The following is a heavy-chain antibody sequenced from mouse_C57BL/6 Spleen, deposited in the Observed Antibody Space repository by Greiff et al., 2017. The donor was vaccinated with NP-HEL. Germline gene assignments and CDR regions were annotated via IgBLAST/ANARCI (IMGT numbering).Heavy chain of an antibody. Sequence: VKLMESGAELARPGASVKLSCKASGYTFTSYGISWVKQRTGQGLEWIGEIYPRSGNTYYNEKFKGKATLTADKSSSTAYMELRSLTSEDSAVYFCAREMITTVVAGYYAMDYWGQGTSVTVSS. D-gene: IGHD1-1*01. CDR1: GYTFTSYG. V-gene: IGHV1-81*01. J-gene: IGHJ4*01. CDR2: IYPRSGNT. CDR3: AREMITTVVAGYYAMDY.